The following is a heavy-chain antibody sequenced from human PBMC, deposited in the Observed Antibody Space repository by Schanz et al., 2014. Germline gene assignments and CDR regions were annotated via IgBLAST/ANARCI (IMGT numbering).Heavy chain of an antibody. Sequence: EVQLVESGGGLVQPGGSLRLSCAASGFSFGTYAMSWVRQAPGKGLLWVSSISGTGGDDTYYADSVKGRFTVSRDNSKNTLYLQLNSLRAEDTAVYYCARESSNDIVLVPGAVFDHWGQGILVTVSS. CDR3: ARESSNDIVLVPGAVFDH. CDR1: GFSFGTYA. J-gene: IGHJ4*02. V-gene: IGHV3-23*04. D-gene: IGHD2-2*01. CDR2: ISGTGGDDT.